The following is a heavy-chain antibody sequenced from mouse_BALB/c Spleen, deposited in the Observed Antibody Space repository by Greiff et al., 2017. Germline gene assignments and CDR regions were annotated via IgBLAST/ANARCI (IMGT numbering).Heavy chain of an antibody. CDR2: ISSGGSYT. CDR1: GFTFSSYG. Sequence: EVQVVESGGDLVKPGGSLKLSCAASGFTFSSYGMSWVRQTPDKRLEWVATISSGGSYTYYPDSVKGRFTISRDNAKNTLYLQMSSLKSEDTAMYYCARHRDYGGDYWGQGTSVTVSS. D-gene: IGHD2-4*01. V-gene: IGHV5-6*01. J-gene: IGHJ4*01. CDR3: ARHRDYGGDY.